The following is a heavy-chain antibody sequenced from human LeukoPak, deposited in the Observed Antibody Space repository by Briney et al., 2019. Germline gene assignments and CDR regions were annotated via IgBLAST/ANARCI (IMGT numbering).Heavy chain of an antibody. CDR1: GGSISSSSYY. V-gene: IGHV4-39*07. CDR3: ARELTNSWYYFAY. D-gene: IGHD6-13*01. Sequence: SETLSLTCTVSGGSISSSSYYWGWIRQPPGKGLEWIGSIYYSGSTYYNPYLKRLVTISVDTSKNQFSLKLSSAPAADTAVYYCARELTNSWYYFAYWGQGTLVPVSS. J-gene: IGHJ4*02. CDR2: IYYSGST.